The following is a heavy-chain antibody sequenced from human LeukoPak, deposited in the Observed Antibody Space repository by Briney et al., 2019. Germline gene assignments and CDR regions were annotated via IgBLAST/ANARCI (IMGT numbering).Heavy chain of an antibody. CDR1: GFTFSSYW. V-gene: IGHV3-48*04. Sequence: PGGSLRLSCAASGFTFSSYWMTWVRQAPGKGLEWVSYISSSGSTIYYADSVKGRFTISRDNAKNSLYLQMNSLRAEDTAVYYCATDGQKSGYDFDWGQGTLVTVSS. CDR3: ATDGQKSGYDFD. J-gene: IGHJ4*02. D-gene: IGHD5-12*01. CDR2: ISSSGSTI.